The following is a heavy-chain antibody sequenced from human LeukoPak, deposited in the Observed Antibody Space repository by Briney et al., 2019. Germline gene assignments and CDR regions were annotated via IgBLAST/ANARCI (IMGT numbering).Heavy chain of an antibody. V-gene: IGHV4-39*01. CDR2: IYYSGST. CDR1: GGSISSSSYS. D-gene: IGHD1-1*01. CDR3: ARLRLEPLFYFDY. J-gene: IGHJ4*02. Sequence: PSETLSLTCTVSGGSISSSSYSWGWIRQPPGKGLEWIGSIYYSGSTYYNPSLKSRVTISVDTSKNQFSLKLSSVTAADTAVYYCARLRLEPLFYFDYWGQGTLVTVSS.